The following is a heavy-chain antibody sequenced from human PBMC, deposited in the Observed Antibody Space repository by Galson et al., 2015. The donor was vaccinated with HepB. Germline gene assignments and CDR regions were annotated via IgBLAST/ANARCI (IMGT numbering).Heavy chain of an antibody. J-gene: IGHJ2*01. D-gene: IGHD3-10*01. CDR2: FSSSGGST. Sequence: SLRLSCAASGFTFSSYAMSWVRQAPGKGLEWVSAFSSSGGSTYYADSVKGRFTISRDNSKNTLYLQMNSLRAEDTAVYYCAKVGSRNYFHYWYFGLWGRGTLVTVSS. CDR1: GFTFSSYA. CDR3: AKVGSRNYFHYWYFGL. V-gene: IGHV3-23*01.